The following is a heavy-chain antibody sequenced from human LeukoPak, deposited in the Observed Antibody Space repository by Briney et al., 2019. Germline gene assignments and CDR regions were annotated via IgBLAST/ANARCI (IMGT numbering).Heavy chain of an antibody. CDR3: ARAWEKYYYDSSGY. J-gene: IGHJ4*02. Sequence: GSLRLSCAASGFTFSDYYMSWIRQAPGKGLEWVSYISSSGSTIYYADSVKGRFTISRDNAKNSLYLQMNSLRAEDTAVYYCARAWEKYYYDSSGYWGQGTLVTVSS. CDR2: ISSSGSTI. D-gene: IGHD3-22*01. V-gene: IGHV3-11*01. CDR1: GFTFSDYY.